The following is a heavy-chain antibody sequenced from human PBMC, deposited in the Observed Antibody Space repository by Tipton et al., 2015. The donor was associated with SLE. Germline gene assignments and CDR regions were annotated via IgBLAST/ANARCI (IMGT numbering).Heavy chain of an antibody. CDR1: GGSFSGYY. D-gene: IGHD3-16*01. J-gene: IGHJ4*02. CDR2: IYYSGST. CDR3: ARGGILPSYYFDC. V-gene: IGHV4-59*08. Sequence: TLSLTCAVYGGSFSGYYWSWIRQPPGKGLEWIGYIYYSGSTNYNPSLKSRVTISVDTSKNQFSLKLSSVTAADTAVYYCARGGILPSYYFDCWGQGTLVTVSS.